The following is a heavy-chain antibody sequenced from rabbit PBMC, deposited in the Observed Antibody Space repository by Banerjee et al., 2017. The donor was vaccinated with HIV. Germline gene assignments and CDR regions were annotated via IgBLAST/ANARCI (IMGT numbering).Heavy chain of an antibody. D-gene: IGHD6-1*01. Sequence: QSLEESGGDLVKPGASLTLTCTASGFSFSSSYWICWVRQAPGKGLEWIACIGTASGSAYYASWAKGRFTISKTSSTTVTLQMTSLTAADAATYFCARGWTSVDAIYAHAFTLWGQGTLVTVS. CDR2: IGTASGSA. J-gene: IGHJ4*01. V-gene: IGHV1S40*01. CDR1: GFSFSSSYW. CDR3: ARGWTSVDAIYAHAFTL.